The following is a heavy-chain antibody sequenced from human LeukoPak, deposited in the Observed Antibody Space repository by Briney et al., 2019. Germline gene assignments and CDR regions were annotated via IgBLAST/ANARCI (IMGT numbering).Heavy chain of an antibody. Sequence: GGSLRLSCAASGFTFSSYAMSWVRRAPGKGLEWVSAISGSGGSTYYADSVKGRFTISRDNSKNTLYLQMNSLRAEDTAVYYCAKWVAVAGTVDYWGQGTLVTVSS. V-gene: IGHV3-23*01. D-gene: IGHD6-19*01. CDR3: AKWVAVAGTVDY. J-gene: IGHJ4*02. CDR1: GFTFSSYA. CDR2: ISGSGGST.